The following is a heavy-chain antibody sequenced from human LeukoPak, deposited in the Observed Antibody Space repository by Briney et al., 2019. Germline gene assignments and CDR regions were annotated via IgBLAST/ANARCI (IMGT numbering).Heavy chain of an antibody. CDR3: ASLDQPKYSSGWYPVKVEGYYMDV. CDR1: RYTLTSYG. J-gene: IGHJ6*03. Sequence: ASVKVSCKASRYTLTSYGISWVRQAPGQGLGGIGWISAYNGKPNYAQKLQGRVTITADESTSTAYMEPSSLRSEDTAVYYCASLDQPKYSSGWYPVKVEGYYMDVWGKGTTVTVSS. V-gene: IGHV1-18*01. D-gene: IGHD6-19*01. CDR2: ISAYNGKP.